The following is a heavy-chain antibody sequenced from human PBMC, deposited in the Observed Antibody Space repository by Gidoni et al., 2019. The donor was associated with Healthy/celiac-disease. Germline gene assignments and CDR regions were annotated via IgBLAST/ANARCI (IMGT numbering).Heavy chain of an antibody. CDR1: GFTFSSYG. J-gene: IGHJ3*02. CDR2: IWYDGSNK. V-gene: IGHV3-33*01. Sequence: QVQLVESGGGVVKPGRSLRLSCAASGFTFSSYGMHWVRQAPGKGLEWVAVIWYDGSNKYYADSVKVRFTISRDNSKNTLYLQMNSLRAEDTAVYYCARDQGGLELLLAFDIWGQGTRVTVSS. D-gene: IGHD1-26*01. CDR3: ARDQGGLELLLAFDI.